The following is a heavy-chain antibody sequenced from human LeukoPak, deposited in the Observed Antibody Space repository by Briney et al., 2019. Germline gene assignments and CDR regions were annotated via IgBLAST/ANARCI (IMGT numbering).Heavy chain of an antibody. D-gene: IGHD4-23*01. CDR2: ISSSSSYI. CDR1: GFTFSSYS. V-gene: IGHV3-21*01. CDR3: ARLRWPPHASDI. Sequence: PGGSLRLSCAASGFTFSSYSMNWVRQAPGKGLEWVSSISSSSSYIYYADSVKGRFTISRDNAKNSLYLQMNSLRAEDTAVYYCARLRWPPHASDIWGQGTMVTVSS. J-gene: IGHJ3*02.